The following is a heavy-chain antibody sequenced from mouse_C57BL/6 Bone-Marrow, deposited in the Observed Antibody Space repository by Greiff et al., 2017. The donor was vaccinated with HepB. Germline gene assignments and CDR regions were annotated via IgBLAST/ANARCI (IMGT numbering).Heavy chain of an antibody. D-gene: IGHD1-1*01. J-gene: IGHJ1*03. Sequence: QVQLQQSGAELVRPGASVTLSCKASGYTFTDYEMHWVKQTPVHGLEWIGAIDPETGGTAYNQKFKGKAILTADKSSSTAYMELRSLTSEDSAVYYCTKPYYDGSKDWYFDVWGTGTTVTVSS. V-gene: IGHV1-15*01. CDR3: TKPYYDGSKDWYFDV. CDR2: IDPETGGT. CDR1: GYTFTDYE.